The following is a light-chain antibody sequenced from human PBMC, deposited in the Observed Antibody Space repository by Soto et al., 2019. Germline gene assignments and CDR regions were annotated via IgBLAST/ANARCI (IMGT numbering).Light chain of an antibody. CDR2: AES. J-gene: IGKJ1*01. V-gene: IGKV1-27*01. CDR3: QKYDSVPWA. Sequence: DIQLTQSPSSLPASVGDRVTITCRASQGIGNNLAWSQQNPGKVHNLQIYAESTLHSGVPSRFSGSGSGTDFTLTISSLQPEDVATYYCQKYDSVPWALGQGTKV. CDR1: QGIGNN.